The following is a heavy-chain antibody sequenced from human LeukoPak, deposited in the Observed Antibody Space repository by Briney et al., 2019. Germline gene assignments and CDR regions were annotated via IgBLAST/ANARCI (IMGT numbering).Heavy chain of an antibody. Sequence: ASVKVSCKASGYTFSNFGITWVRQAPGQGPECMGWISAYNGNTKYTQIFQGRVTMTTDASTSTAYMELRSLRSDDTAVYYCARAEDPALVNVGDYYYYGMDVWGQGTTVTVSS. CDR3: ARAEDPALVNVGDYYYYGMDV. CDR2: ISAYNGNT. D-gene: IGHD5-18*01. J-gene: IGHJ6*02. V-gene: IGHV1-18*01. CDR1: GYTFSNFG.